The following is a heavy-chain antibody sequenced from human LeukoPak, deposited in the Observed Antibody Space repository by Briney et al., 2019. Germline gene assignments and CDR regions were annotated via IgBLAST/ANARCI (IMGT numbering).Heavy chain of an antibody. V-gene: IGHV1-69*01. D-gene: IGHD3-22*01. J-gene: IGHJ4*02. CDR1: GGTFSSYA. Sequence: ASVKVSCKASGGTFSSYAISWVRQAPGQGLEWMVGIIPIFGTANYAQKFQGRVTITADESTSTAYMELSSLRSEDTAVYYCAREMDYDSSGPFDYWGQGTLVTVSS. CDR3: AREMDYDSSGPFDY. CDR2: IIPIFGTA.